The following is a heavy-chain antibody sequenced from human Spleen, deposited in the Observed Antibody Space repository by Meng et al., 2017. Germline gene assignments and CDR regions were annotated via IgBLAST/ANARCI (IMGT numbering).Heavy chain of an antibody. CDR1: GGSISSSNW. J-gene: IGHJ4*02. CDR3: ARVGITGTSLDY. Sequence: QVQLQASGPGLVRPSETLSLTCPVSGGSISSSNWWSWVRQPPGKGLEWIGEIYHIGSTNYNPSLKSRVTISVDKSKNQFSLELSSVTAADTAIYFCARVGITGTSLDYWGQGTLVTVSS. D-gene: IGHD1/OR15-1a*01. CDR2: IYHIGST. V-gene: IGHV4-4*02.